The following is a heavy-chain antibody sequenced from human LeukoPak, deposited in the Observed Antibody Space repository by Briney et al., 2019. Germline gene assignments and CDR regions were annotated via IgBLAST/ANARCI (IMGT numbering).Heavy chain of an antibody. V-gene: IGHV4-61*02. D-gene: IGHD3-10*01. J-gene: IGHJ6*03. CDR1: GGSISSGSYY. Sequence: SETLSLTCTVSGGSISSGSYYWSWIRQPAGKGLEWIGRIFTSGSTKYNPSLKGRVTISVDTSKNQFSLKLSSVTAADTAVYYCAREGKITMVRGVIRYYYMDVWGKGTTVTISS. CDR3: AREGKITMVRGVIRYYYMDV. CDR2: IFTSGST.